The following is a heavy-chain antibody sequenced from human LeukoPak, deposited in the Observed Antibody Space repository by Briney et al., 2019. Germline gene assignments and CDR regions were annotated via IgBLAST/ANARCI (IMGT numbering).Heavy chain of an antibody. J-gene: IGHJ4*02. CDR3: ARGGQYSGSYSFDY. V-gene: IGHV4-30-4*01. CDR2: IYYSGST. Sequence: SETLSLTCTVSGGSISSGDYYWSWIRQPPGKGLEWIGYIYYSGSTYYNPSLKSRVTISVDTSKNRFSLKLSSVTAADTAVYYCARGGQYSGSYSFDYWGQGTLVTVSS. D-gene: IGHD1-26*01. CDR1: GGSISSGDYY.